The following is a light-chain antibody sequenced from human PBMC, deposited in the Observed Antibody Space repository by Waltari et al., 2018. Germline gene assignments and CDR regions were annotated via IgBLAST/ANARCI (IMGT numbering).Light chain of an antibody. CDR2: GAS. CDR3: QNHERLPAT. J-gene: IGKJ1*01. Sequence: VLTQSPGTLSLSRGERATLFCRASQSISRYLVWYQQRPGQAPRLLIYGASIRAAGIPDRFSGSGSGTDFTLSISRLEPEDFAVYYCQNHERLPATFGQGTRVEIK. CDR1: QSISRY. V-gene: IGKV3-20*01.